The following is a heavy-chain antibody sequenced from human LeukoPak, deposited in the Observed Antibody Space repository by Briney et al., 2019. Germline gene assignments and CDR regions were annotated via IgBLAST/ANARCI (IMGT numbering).Heavy chain of an antibody. CDR1: GFTVSSNY. V-gene: IGHV3-53*01. Sequence: GGSLRLSCAASGFTVSSNYMSWVRQAPGKGLEWVSVIYSGGSTYYADSVKGRFTISRDNSKNTLYLQMNSLRAEDTAVYYCARAQYYYDSSGYYYYFDYGGQGTLVSVSS. CDR3: ARAQYYYDSSGYYYYFDY. J-gene: IGHJ4*02. CDR2: IYSGGST. D-gene: IGHD3-22*01.